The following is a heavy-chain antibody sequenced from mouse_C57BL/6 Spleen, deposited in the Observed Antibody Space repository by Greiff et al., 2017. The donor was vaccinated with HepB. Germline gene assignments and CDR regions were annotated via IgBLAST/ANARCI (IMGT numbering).Heavy chain of an antibody. V-gene: IGHV1-26*01. CDR1: GYKFTDYY. J-gene: IGHJ3*01. D-gene: IGHD1-1*01. CDR2: INPNNGGT. Sequence: EVQLQQSGPELVKPGASVKISCKASGYKFTDYYMNWVKQSHGKSLEWIGDINPNNGGTSYNQKFKGKATLTVDKSSSTAYMELRSLTSEDSAVYYCARSDYYGSSLAWFAYWGQGTLVTVSA. CDR3: ARSDYYGSSLAWFAY.